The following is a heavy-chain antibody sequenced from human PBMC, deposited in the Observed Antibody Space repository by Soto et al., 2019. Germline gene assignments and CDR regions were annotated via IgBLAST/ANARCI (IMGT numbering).Heavy chain of an antibody. Sequence: QVQLVQSGAEVKKPGASVTVSCKASGYTLSDYYIQWVRQAPGQGLEWMGWINPNSGDPNYAQKFQGRGTMSRYTSINTAYMELRWLRSEDTAVYYCSREGGGIAAAGAGNDAFYICGQGTKVTVSS. CDR2: INPNSGDP. CDR1: GYTLSDYY. D-gene: IGHD6-13*01. J-gene: IGHJ3*02. V-gene: IGHV1-2*02. CDR3: SREGGGIAAAGAGNDAFYI.